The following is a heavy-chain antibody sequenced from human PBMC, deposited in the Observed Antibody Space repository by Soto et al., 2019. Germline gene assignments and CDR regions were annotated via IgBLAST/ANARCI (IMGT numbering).Heavy chain of an antibody. Sequence: QITLEESGPTLVKPKHTLTRTCTFSEFTLNTSGVRVDWIRHPPGEALECLALIYWDDDKRYSPSLNSRLTITKETANTQVVLRMTNMDPVDAATYYCVHAITGSGSYYKGYYFDDWGQGTLVTVSP. V-gene: IGHV2-5*02. CDR1: EFTLNTSGVR. CDR3: VHAITGSGSYYKGYYFDD. CDR2: IYWDDDK. J-gene: IGHJ4*02. D-gene: IGHD3-10*01.